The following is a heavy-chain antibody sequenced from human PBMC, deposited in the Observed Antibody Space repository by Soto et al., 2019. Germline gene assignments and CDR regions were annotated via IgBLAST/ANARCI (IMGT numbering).Heavy chain of an antibody. J-gene: IGHJ4*02. CDR1: GYTFPNYG. V-gene: IGHV1-18*01. D-gene: IGHD6-25*01. CDR2: ISAYNGIT. Sequence: QVQLVQSGAEVKKPGASVKVSCKAYGYTFPNYGIIWVRQAPGQGLEWMGWISAYNGITDYAEKRQSRVTMTTDTSTNTAYMDLRSLKADDTAVYYCARGHSSSGPDYWGPGTLVTVSS. CDR3: ARGHSSSGPDY.